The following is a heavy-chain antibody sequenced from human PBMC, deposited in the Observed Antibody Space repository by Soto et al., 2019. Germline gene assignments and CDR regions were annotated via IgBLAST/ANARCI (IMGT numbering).Heavy chain of an antibody. V-gene: IGHV1-8*01. Sequence: DINWVRQATGQGLEWMGWMNPNSGNTGYAQKFQGRVTMTRNTSISTAYMELSSLRSEDTAVYYCARVKGYYDFWSGYPTYMDVWGKGTTVTVSS. CDR3: ARVKGYYDFWSGYPTYMDV. CDR1: D. D-gene: IGHD3-3*01. CDR2: MNPNSGNT. J-gene: IGHJ6*03.